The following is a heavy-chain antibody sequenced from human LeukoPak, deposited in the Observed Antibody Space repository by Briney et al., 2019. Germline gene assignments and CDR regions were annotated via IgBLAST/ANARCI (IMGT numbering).Heavy chain of an antibody. V-gene: IGHV2-5*02. CDR2: IYWDDDK. Sequence: SGPTLVKPTQTLTLTCTFSGFSLSTSGVGVGWIRQPPGKALEWLALIYWDDDKRYSPSLKSRLTITKDTSKNQVVLTMTNMDPVDTATYYCAHLPYDSSGYYYVEYFQHWGQGTLVTVSS. CDR1: GFSLSTSGVG. D-gene: IGHD3-22*01. CDR3: AHLPYDSSGYYYVEYFQH. J-gene: IGHJ1*01.